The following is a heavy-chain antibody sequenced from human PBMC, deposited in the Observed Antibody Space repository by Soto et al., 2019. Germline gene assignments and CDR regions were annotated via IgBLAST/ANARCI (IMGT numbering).Heavy chain of an antibody. CDR3: ATLGDGY. J-gene: IGHJ4*02. V-gene: IGHV3-66*01. CDR2: IYNAGST. D-gene: IGHD2-8*01. CDR1: GLTVSRNY. Sequence: EVQLAESGGCLVQPGGSLRLSCAASGLTVSRNYMSWVRQAPGKGLEWVSVIYNAGSTNYADSVKGRFTISRDNSKNTLYHQMNSLRVEDTAVYYCATLGDGYWGQGTLVTVSS.